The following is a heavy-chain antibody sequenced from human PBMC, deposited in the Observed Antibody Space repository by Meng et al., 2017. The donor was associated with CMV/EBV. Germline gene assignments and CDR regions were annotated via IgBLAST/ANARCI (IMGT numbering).Heavy chain of an antibody. Sequence: SGFTFSSYGMSWVRQAPGKGLEWVSGIGGSDDSKLSADSLKGRFTISRDNSKNVLYLQMNSLRAEDTAVYYCTKSFWATGDTYAFFDFWGQGTLVTVSS. D-gene: IGHD7-27*01. CDR2: IGGSDDSK. CDR3: TKSFWATGDTYAFFDF. CDR1: GFTFSSYG. V-gene: IGHV3-23*01. J-gene: IGHJ4*02.